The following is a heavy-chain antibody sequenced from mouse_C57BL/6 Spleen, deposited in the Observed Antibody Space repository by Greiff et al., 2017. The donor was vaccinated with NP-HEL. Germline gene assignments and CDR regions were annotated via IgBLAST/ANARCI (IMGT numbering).Heavy chain of an antibody. D-gene: IGHD1-1*01. J-gene: IGHJ1*03. V-gene: IGHV1-80*01. CDR2: IYPGDGDT. CDR1: GYAFSSYW. Sequence: VQLQQSGAELVKPGASVKISCKASGYAFSSYWMNWVKQRPGKGLEWIGQIYPGDGDTNYNGKFKGKATLTADKSSSTAYMQLSSLTSEDSAVYFCARVRDYGSSYGWYFDVWGTGTTVTVSS. CDR3: ARVRDYGSSYGWYFDV.